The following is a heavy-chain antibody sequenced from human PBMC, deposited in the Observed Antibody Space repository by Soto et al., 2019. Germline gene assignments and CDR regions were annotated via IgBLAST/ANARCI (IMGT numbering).Heavy chain of an antibody. J-gene: IGHJ4*02. CDR1: GFSLSNSRMG. CDR3: ARRILRFYFDY. Sequence: QVTLKESGPVLVKPTETLTLTCTVSGFSLSNSRMGVSWIRQPAGKALEWLAHIFPNDEKSYTTSLKSRLTISKDTSKSRVVLTMTNMDPVDTATYYCARRILRFYFDYWGQGALVTVSS. V-gene: IGHV2-26*01. D-gene: IGHD5-18*01. CDR2: IFPNDEK.